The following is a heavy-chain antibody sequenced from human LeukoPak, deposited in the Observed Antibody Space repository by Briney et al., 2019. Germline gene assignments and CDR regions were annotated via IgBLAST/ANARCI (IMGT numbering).Heavy chain of an antibody. J-gene: IGHJ6*03. V-gene: IGHV1-18*01. Sequence: ASVKVSCKASGYTFTSYGISWVRQAPGQGLEWMGWISAYNGNTNYAQKLQGRVTMTTDTSTSTAYMELRSLRSEDTAVYYCAALGDIVVVPAAAPPANYYYYMDVWGKGTTVTVPS. CDR2: ISAYNGNT. D-gene: IGHD2-2*01. CDR3: AALGDIVVVPAAAPPANYYYYMDV. CDR1: GYTFTSYG.